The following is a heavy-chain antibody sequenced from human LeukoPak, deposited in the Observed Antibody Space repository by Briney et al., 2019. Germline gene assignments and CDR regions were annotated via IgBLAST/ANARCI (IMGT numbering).Heavy chain of an antibody. CDR3: AKVSTIFGVPENWFDP. CDR1: GFTFSSYG. CDR2: ISYDGSNK. J-gene: IGHJ5*02. Sequence: GGSLRLSCAASGFTFSSYGMHWVRQAPGKGLEWVAVISYDGSNKYYADSVKGRFTISRDNSKNTLYLQMNSLRAEDTAVYYCAKVSTIFGVPENWFDPWGQETLVTVSS. V-gene: IGHV3-30*18. D-gene: IGHD3-3*01.